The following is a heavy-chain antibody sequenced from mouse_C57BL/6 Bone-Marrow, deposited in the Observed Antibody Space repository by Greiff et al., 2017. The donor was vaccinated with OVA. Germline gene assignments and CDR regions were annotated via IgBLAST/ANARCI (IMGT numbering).Heavy chain of an antibody. CDR3: TREGWLLDGWYFDV. D-gene: IGHD2-3*01. Sequence: EVKLMESGEGLVKPGGSLKLSCAASGFTFSSYAMSWVRQTPEKRLEWVAYISSGGDYIYYADTVKGRFTISRDNARNTLYLQMSSLKSEDTAMYYCTREGWLLDGWYFDVWGTGTTVTVSS. J-gene: IGHJ1*03. CDR1: GFTFSSYA. V-gene: IGHV5-9-1*02. CDR2: ISSGGDYI.